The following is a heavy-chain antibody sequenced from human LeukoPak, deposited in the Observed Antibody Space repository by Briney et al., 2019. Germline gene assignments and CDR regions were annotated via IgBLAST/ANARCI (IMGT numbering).Heavy chain of an antibody. CDR2: ISGPGGNT. V-gene: IGHV3-23*01. Sequence: GGSLTLSCAASGFTVSSYAMSWVRQAPGKGLQWVSSISGPGGNTYYAGSVRGRFTISRDNSKNTLYLQMTSLRAEETALYRCAKSDRGYSYGDFAYWGQGTLVTVSS. D-gene: IGHD5-18*01. CDR3: AKSDRGYSYGDFAY. J-gene: IGHJ4*02. CDR1: GFTVSSYA.